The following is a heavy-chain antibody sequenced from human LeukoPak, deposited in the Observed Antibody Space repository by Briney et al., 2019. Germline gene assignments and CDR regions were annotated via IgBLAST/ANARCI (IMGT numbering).Heavy chain of an antibody. Sequence: ASVKVSCKASGYTFTGYYMHWVRQAPGQGLEWMEWINPNSGGTNYAQKFQGRVTMTRDTSISTAYMELSRLRSDDTAVYYCARALYSSSLQYLDYWGQGTLVTVSS. CDR2: INPNSGGT. D-gene: IGHD6-6*01. V-gene: IGHV1-2*02. J-gene: IGHJ4*02. CDR1: GYTFTGYY. CDR3: ARALYSSSLQYLDY.